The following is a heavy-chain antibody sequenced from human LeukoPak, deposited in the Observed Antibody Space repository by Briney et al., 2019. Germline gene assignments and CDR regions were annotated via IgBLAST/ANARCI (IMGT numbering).Heavy chain of an antibody. J-gene: IGHJ4*02. CDR2: MSGSGGST. V-gene: IGHV3-23*01. Sequence: GGSLRLSCATSGFSFSSYAMSWVRQAPGKGLEWVSGMSGSGGSTYYADSVKGRFTISRDNSKNTLYLQMNSLRAEDTAVYYCARYDTAMAGNPLAIFDYWGQGTLVTVSS. CDR1: GFSFSSYA. CDR3: ARYDTAMAGNPLAIFDY. D-gene: IGHD5-18*01.